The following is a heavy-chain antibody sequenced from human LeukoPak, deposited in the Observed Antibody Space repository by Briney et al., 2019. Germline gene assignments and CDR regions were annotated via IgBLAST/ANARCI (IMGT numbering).Heavy chain of an antibody. CDR1: GYTFTSYG. D-gene: IGHD2-2*01. V-gene: IGHV1-18*01. J-gene: IGHJ3*02. CDR3: ASQQYLRAFDI. CDR2: ISAYNGNT. Sequence: GASVKVSCKASGYTFTSYGISWVRQAPGQGLEWMGWISAYNGNTNYAQKFQGRVTMTRDTSISTAYMELSRLRSDDTAVYYCASQQYLRAFDIWGQGTMVTVSS.